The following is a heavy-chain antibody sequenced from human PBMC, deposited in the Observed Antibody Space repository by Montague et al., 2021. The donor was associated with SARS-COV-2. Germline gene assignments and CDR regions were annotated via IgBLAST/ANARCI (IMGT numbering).Heavy chain of an antibody. CDR2: INQSGRT. CDR3: ARRGSSVWGVTVSAELDF. V-gene: IGHV4-34*01. Sequence: SETLSLTCAVYGGSFSGYYWSWIRQPPEKGLEWIGEINQSGRTNYNPSLKSRVIISVDTSKNQFSLKLSSVTAADTAVYYCARRGSSVWGVTVSAELDFWGQGILVTVSS. D-gene: IGHD3-10*01. CDR1: GGSFSGYY. J-gene: IGHJ4*02.